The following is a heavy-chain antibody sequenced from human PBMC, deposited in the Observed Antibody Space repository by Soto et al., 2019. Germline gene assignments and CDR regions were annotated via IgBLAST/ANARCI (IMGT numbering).Heavy chain of an antibody. V-gene: IGHV1-58*01. J-gene: IGHJ6*04. CDR3: AAAYHISPDPTSDYYYGMDV. D-gene: IGHD3-9*01. Sequence: SVKVSCKASGFTFTSSAVQWVRQARGQRLEWIGWIVVGSGNTNYAQKFQERVTITRDMSTSTAYMELSSLRSEDTAVYYCAAAYHISPDPTSDYYYGMDVCGKGSTVTVSS. CDR1: GFTFTSSA. CDR2: IVVGSGNT.